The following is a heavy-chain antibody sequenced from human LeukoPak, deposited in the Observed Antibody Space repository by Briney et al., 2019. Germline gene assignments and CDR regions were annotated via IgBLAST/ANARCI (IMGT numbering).Heavy chain of an antibody. V-gene: IGHV1-2*02. CDR1: GYTFTGYY. CDR3: ARLSTIFGVVTHDY. D-gene: IGHD3-3*01. J-gene: IGHJ4*02. CDR2: INPNSGGT. Sequence: ASVKVSCKASGYTFTGYYMHWVRQAPGQGLEWMGWINPNSGGTNYAQKFQGRVTMTRDTSISTAYMELSRLRSDDTAVYYCARLSTIFGVVTHDYWGQGTWSPSPQ.